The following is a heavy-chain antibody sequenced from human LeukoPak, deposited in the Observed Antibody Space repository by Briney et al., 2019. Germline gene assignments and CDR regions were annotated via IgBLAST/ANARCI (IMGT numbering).Heavy chain of an antibody. J-gene: IGHJ2*01. D-gene: IGHD1-14*01. V-gene: IGHV3-66*01. Sequence: GGSLRLSCAASEFTFRSHVMSWVRQAPGKGLEWVSVIYSGGSTYYADSVKGRFTISRDNSKNTLYLQMNSLRAEDTAVYYCARVGDPAGTYWYFDLWGRGTRVTVSS. CDR2: IYSGGST. CDR3: ARVGDPAGTYWYFDL. CDR1: EFTFRSHV.